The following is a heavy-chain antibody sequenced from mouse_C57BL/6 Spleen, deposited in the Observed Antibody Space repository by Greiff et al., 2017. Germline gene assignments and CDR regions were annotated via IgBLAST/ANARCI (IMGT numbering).Heavy chain of an antibody. J-gene: IGHJ4*01. D-gene: IGHD2-2*01. V-gene: IGHV1-59*01. CDR1: GYTFTSYW. CDR2: IDPSGSYT. CDR3: ARMVTTDSTRDY. Sequence: QVQLQQSGAELVSPGTSVKLSCKASGYTFTSYWMHWVKQRPGQGLEWIGVIDPSGSYTNYNQKFKGKATLTVDTSSSTAYMQLSSLTSEDSAVYYCARMVTTDSTRDYWGQGTSVTVSS.